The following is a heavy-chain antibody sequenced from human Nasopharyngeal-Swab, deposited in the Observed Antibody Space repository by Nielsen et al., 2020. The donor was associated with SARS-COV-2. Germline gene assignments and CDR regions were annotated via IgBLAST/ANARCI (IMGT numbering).Heavy chain of an antibody. J-gene: IGHJ6*03. CDR1: GGTFHSYA. CDR2: IIPVFGTT. D-gene: IGHD2-15*01. V-gene: IGHV1-69*06. Sequence: SVKVSCKPSGGTFHSYAFSWVRQAPAQGLEWMGRIIPVFGTTNYAQDFQGRVTITADKSTATAYMQLSSLRSEDTAVYYCARESGSSQYSAYYMDVWGKGTAVTVSS. CDR3: ARESGSSQYSAYYMDV.